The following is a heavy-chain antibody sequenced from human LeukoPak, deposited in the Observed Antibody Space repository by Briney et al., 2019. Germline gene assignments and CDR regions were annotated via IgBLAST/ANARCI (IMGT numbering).Heavy chain of an antibody. D-gene: IGHD6-19*01. V-gene: IGHV4-59*01. CDR1: GGAISSYY. CDR3: AREGGRQGYSSGWYEAFDI. Sequence: PSETLSLTCTVPGGAISSYYWSWIRQPPGKGLEWIGYIYYSGSTNYNPSLKSRVTISVDTSKNQFSLKLSSVTAADTAVYYCAREGGRQGYSSGWYEAFDIWGQGTMVTVSS. CDR2: IYYSGST. J-gene: IGHJ3*02.